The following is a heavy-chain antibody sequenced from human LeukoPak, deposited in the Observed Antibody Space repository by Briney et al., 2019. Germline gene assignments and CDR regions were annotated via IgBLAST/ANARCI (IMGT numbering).Heavy chain of an antibody. CDR2: IKGNGDTT. J-gene: IGHJ4*02. V-gene: IGHV3-43*02. CDR1: GFTFHNYA. CDR3: AKDIGSGWSFDY. Sequence: GGSLRLSCAASGFTFHNYAMHWVRRAPGKGLEWVSLIKGNGDTTYNADSVKGRFTISRDNSKNSLYLQINSLRTEDTALYYCAKDIGSGWSFDYWGQGTLVTASS. D-gene: IGHD6-19*01.